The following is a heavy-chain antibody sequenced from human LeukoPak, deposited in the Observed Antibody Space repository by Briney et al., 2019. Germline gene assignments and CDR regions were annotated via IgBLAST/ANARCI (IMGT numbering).Heavy chain of an antibody. CDR1: GGSISSYY. V-gene: IGHV4-59*01. D-gene: IGHD3-10*01. CDR2: IYYSGST. J-gene: IGHJ5*02. CDR3: ARADSHSYHYYGSGSPGGWFDP. Sequence: SETLSLTCTVSGGSISSYYWSWIRQPPGKGLEWIGCIYYSGSTNYNPSLKSRVTISVDTSKNQLSLKLSSVTAADTAVYYCARADSHSYHYYGSGSPGGWFDPWGQGTLVTVSS.